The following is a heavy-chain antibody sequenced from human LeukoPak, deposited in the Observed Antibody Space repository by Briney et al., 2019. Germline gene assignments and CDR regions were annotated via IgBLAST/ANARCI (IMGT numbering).Heavy chain of an antibody. D-gene: IGHD5-12*01. Sequence: PGGSLRLSCAASGFTFSSYGMHWVRQAPGKGLEWVAVISYDGSNKYYADSVKGRFTISRDNSKNTLYLQMNSLRAEDTAVYYCAKGQGGYDDFDAFDIWGQGTMVTVSS. CDR2: ISYDGSNK. CDR1: GFTFSSYG. CDR3: AKGQGGYDDFDAFDI. V-gene: IGHV3-30*18. J-gene: IGHJ3*02.